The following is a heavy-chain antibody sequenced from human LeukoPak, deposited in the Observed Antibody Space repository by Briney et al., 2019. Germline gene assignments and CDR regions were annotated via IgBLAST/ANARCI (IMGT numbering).Heavy chain of an antibody. CDR2: SYSGET. CDR1: GFTVSNNY. CDR3: VRDQFS. Sequence: GGSLRLSCAASGFTVSNNYMSWVRQAPGRLEWLSVSYSGETQYADSVKGRFTISRDDSKNTVYLQMNSLRDEDTATYYCVRDQFSWGQGTTVSVSS. V-gene: IGHV3-66*01. J-gene: IGHJ6*02. D-gene: IGHD3-3*01.